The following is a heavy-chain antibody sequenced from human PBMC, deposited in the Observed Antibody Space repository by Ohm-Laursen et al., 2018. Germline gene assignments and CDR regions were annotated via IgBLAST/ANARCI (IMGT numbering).Heavy chain of an antibody. CDR1: GFTFSSCE. V-gene: IGHV3-48*03. Sequence: GSLRLSCTAFGFTFSSCEMNWVRQAPGRGLEWVSYISSGGGSIYYADSVKGRFTISRDNAKNSLYLQMNSLRAEDTAVYYCARARSLDYFDYWGQGTLVTVSS. CDR3: ARARSLDYFDY. CDR2: ISSGGGSI. J-gene: IGHJ4*02. D-gene: IGHD6-6*01.